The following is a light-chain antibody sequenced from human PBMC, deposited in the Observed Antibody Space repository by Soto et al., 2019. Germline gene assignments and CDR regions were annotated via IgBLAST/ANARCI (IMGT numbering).Light chain of an antibody. J-gene: IGKJ1*01. Sequence: EIVLNQSPATLSLSPGERATLSCRASQSVSSYLAWYHQKPGQAPRLLIYDASNRATDIPPRFSGSGSGTDFTLTISSLEPEDFAVYYCQQRSNWPRTFGQGTKVEIK. CDR1: QSVSSY. CDR2: DAS. CDR3: QQRSNWPRT. V-gene: IGKV3-11*01.